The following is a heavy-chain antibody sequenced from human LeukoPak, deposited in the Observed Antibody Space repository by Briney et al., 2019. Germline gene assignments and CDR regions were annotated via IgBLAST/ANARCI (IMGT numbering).Heavy chain of an antibody. CDR1: GFNFDIYA. CDR3: ARGIFGSGSYPDF. CDR2: IWHDGSHK. J-gene: IGHJ4*02. D-gene: IGHD3-10*01. V-gene: IGHV3-33*01. Sequence: GGSLRLSCAASGFNFDIYAMHWVRQAPGQGLEWVALIWHDGSHKFYSNSVRGQFTISRDNSKNTVYLQMNNLRPDDTAVYYCARGIFGSGSYPDFWGQGTLVTVSS.